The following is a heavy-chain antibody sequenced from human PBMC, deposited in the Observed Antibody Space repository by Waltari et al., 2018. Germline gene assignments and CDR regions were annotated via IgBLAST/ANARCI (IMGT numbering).Heavy chain of an antibody. J-gene: IGHJ4*02. V-gene: IGHV3-15*07. CDR2: IKARTDGGTT. D-gene: IGHD6-13*01. CDR1: GFTFNNAW. CDR3: TTTYSPGVAAAGTDY. Sequence: EVQLVESGGGLVMPGGSLRLSCAASGFTFNNAWMNWVCQAPGKGLEGVGRIKARTDGGTTDYAAPVIGRFTISRDDSKNTLFLQMNSLKTDDTAVYYCTTTYSPGVAAAGTDYWGQGTLVTVSS.